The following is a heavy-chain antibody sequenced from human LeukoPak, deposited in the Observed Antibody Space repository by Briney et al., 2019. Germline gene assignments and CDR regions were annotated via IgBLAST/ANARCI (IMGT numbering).Heavy chain of an antibody. CDR2: ISSSTSGYTI. CDR3: ARGTGSYYGHFDY. D-gene: IGHD1-26*01. V-gene: IGHV3-48*01. Sequence: GGSLRLSCAAPGFTFSNYRMNWVRQAPGKGREWVSYISSSTSGYTIYYADSVRGRFTISRDNAKNSLYLQMNSLRAEDTAVYYCARGTGSYYGHFDYWGQGTLVTVSS. J-gene: IGHJ4*02. CDR1: GFTFSNYR.